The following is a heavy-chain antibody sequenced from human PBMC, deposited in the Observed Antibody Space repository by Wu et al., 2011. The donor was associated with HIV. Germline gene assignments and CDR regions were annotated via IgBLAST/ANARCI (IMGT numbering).Heavy chain of an antibody. CDR3: ARDRFXAAAGHYGMDV. J-gene: IGHJ6*02. CDR1: GGTFSSYA. CDR2: IIPIFGTA. Sequence: QVQLVQSGAEVKKPGSSVKVSCKASGGTFSSYAISWVRQAPGQGLEWMGRIIPIFGTANYAQKFQGRVTITADESTSTAYMELSSLRSEDTAVYYCARDRFXAAAGHYGMDVWGQGTTVTVSS. V-gene: IGHV1-69*18. D-gene: IGHD6-13*01.